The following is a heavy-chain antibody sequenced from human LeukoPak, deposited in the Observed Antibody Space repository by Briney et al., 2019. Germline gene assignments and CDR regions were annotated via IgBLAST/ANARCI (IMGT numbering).Heavy chain of an antibody. V-gene: IGHV4-34*01. D-gene: IGHD3-22*01. J-gene: IGHJ4*02. Sequence: SETLSLTCAVYGGSFSGYYWSWIRQPPGKGLEWIGEINHSGSTNYNPSLKSRVTISVDTSKNQFSLKLSSVTAADTAVYYCARTDSSGYCLFDYWGQGTLVTVSS. CDR1: GGSFSGYY. CDR3: ARTDSSGYCLFDY. CDR2: INHSGST.